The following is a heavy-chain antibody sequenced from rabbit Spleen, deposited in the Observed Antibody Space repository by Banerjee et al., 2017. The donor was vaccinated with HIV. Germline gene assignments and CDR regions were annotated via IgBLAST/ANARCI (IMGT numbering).Heavy chain of an antibody. CDR2: IDAGSSAFT. D-gene: IGHD1-1*01. CDR1: GFAFSNNA. J-gene: IGHJ6*01. V-gene: IGHV1S40*01. Sequence: QSLEESGGDLVKPEGSLTLTCKASGFAFSNNAMCWVRQAPGKGLEWIACIDAGSSAFTYFATWAKGRFTISKTSSTTVTLQVTRLTAADTATYFCARDTSSSFSSYGMDLWGQGTLVTVS. CDR3: ARDTSSSFSSYGMDL.